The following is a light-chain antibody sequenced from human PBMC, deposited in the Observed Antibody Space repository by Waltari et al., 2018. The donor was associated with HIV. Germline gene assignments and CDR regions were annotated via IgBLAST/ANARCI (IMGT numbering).Light chain of an antibody. CDR3: QQYDNPSIT. Sequence: DIQMTQSPSSLSASVGDRVTITCQASQDISNYLNWYQQKPGKAPKLLIYDASNLQTGVPSRFSGGGSGTDFTFTISSLQPEDIATYYCQQYDNPSITFGQGTRLEIK. CDR2: DAS. J-gene: IGKJ5*01. CDR1: QDISNY. V-gene: IGKV1-33*01.